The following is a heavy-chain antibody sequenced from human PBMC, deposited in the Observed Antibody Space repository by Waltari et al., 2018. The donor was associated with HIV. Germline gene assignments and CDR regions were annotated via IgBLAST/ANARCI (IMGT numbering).Heavy chain of an antibody. CDR3: ARHSSSSLYYYYGMDV. D-gene: IGHD6-6*01. CDR1: GGSISSSSYY. J-gene: IGHJ6*02. CDR2: IYYSGST. V-gene: IGHV4-39*01. Sequence: QLQLQESGPGLVKPSETLSLTCTVSGGSISSSSYYWGWIRQPPGKGLEWIGSIYYSGSTYYNPSLKSRVTISVDTSKNQFSLKLSSVTAADTAVYYCARHSSSSLYYYYGMDVWGQGTTVTVSS.